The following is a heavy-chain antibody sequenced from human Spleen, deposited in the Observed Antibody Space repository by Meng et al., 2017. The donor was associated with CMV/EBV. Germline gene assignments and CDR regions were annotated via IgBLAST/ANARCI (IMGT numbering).Heavy chain of an antibody. CDR2: MNPYSGRT. CDR3: ARSVLVGGNSAEYYYYGMDV. Sequence: ASVKVSCKASGYTFTDFDINWARQAPGQGLEWMGWMNPYSGRTGYARRFQGRVSMTSDTSLNTAYMELSSLKASDTAMYYCARSVLVGGNSAEYYYYGMDVWGQGTTVTVSS. D-gene: IGHD4-23*01. J-gene: IGHJ6*02. CDR1: GYTFTDFD. V-gene: IGHV1-8*01.